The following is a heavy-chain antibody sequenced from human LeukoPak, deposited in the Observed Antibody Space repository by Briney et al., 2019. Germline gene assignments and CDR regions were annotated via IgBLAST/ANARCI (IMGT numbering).Heavy chain of an antibody. J-gene: IGHJ4*02. D-gene: IGHD3-9*01. V-gene: IGHV1-69*13. CDR3: ARGGRYFDWLLPFDY. Sequence: SVKVSCKASGGTFSSYAISWVRQDPGQGLEWMGGLIPIFGTANYAQKFQGRVTITADESTSTAYMELSSLRSEDTAVYYCARGGRYFDWLLPFDYWGQGTLVTVSS. CDR2: LIPIFGTA. CDR1: GGTFSSYA.